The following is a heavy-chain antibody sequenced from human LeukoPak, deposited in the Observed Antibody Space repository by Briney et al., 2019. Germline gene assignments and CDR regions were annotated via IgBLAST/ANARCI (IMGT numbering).Heavy chain of an antibody. J-gene: IGHJ3*02. Sequence: ASVKVSCKASGGTFSSYAISWVRQAPGQGLEWMGWISAYNGNTNYAQKLQGRVTMTTDTSTSTAYMELRSLRSDDTAVYYCARGASHTDAFDIWGQGTMVAVSS. CDR1: GGTFSSYA. V-gene: IGHV1-18*01. CDR2: ISAYNGNT. CDR3: ARGASHTDAFDI.